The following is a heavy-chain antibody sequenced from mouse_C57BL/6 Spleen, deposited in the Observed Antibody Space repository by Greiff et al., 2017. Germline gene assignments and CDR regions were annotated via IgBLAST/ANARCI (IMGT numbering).Heavy chain of an antibody. J-gene: IGHJ1*03. D-gene: IGHD1-1*01. CDR1: GYAFSSYW. CDR2: IYPGDGDT. V-gene: IGHV1-80*01. Sequence: QVQLQQSGAELVKPGASVKISCKASGYAFSSYWMNWVKQRPGKGLERIGQIYPGDGDTNYNGKFKGKGTLTADKSSSTAYMQLSSLTSEDSAVYFCARGEYYGSTFYWYFDVWGTGTTVTVSS. CDR3: ARGEYYGSTFYWYFDV.